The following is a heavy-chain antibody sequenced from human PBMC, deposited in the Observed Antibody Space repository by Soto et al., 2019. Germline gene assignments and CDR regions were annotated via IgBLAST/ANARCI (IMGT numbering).Heavy chain of an antibody. D-gene: IGHD3-3*01. CDR1: GGSFSGYY. CDR2: INHSGST. V-gene: IGHV4-34*01. Sequence: SETLSLTCAVYGGSFSGYYWGWIRQPPGKGLEWIGEINHSGSTNYNPYLKSRVTISVDTSKNQFSLKLSSVTAADTAVYYCARYYDFWSGYWATYGMDVWGQGTTVTVSS. J-gene: IGHJ6*02. CDR3: ARYYDFWSGYWATYGMDV.